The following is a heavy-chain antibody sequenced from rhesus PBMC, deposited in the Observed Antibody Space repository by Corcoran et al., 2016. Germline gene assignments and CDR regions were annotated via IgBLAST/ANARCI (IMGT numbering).Heavy chain of an antibody. V-gene: IGHV3S42*01. CDR2: VSSGGGTT. CDR1: GFTLTSYW. J-gene: IGHJ6*01. Sequence: EVQLVESGGGLAKPGGSLRLSCAASGFTLTSYWMNWVRQIPGKGVGWVSGVSSGGGTTYYADSVKGRFTISRDNSKNMFSLQMNSLRADDTAVYYCAKGLGDSWGQGVVVTVSS. CDR3: AKGLGDS.